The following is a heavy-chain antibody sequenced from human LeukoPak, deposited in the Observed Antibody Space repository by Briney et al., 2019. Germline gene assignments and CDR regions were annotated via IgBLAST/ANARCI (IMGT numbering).Heavy chain of an antibody. CDR3: ARVKTGDGGEDAFDI. D-gene: IGHD7-27*01. J-gene: IGHJ3*02. CDR2: IIPILGIA. CDR1: GGTFSSYA. V-gene: IGHV1-69*04. Sequence: SVKVSCKASGGTFSSYAISWVRQAPGQGLEWVGRIIPILGIANYAQKFQGRVTITADKSTSTAYMELSSLRSEDTAVYYCARVKTGDGGEDAFDIWGQGTMVTVSS.